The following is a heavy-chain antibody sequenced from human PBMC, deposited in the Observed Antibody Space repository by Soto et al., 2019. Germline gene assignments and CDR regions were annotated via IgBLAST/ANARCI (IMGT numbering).Heavy chain of an antibody. CDR1: GFTFSDHS. V-gene: IGHV3-23*01. D-gene: IGHD3-9*01. CDR2: ISGSGGST. CDR3: VGALRYFDWSPRAPLDY. J-gene: IGHJ4*02. Sequence: GSLRLSCAASGFTFSDHSLNWVRQAPGNGLEWVSAISGSGGSTYYADSVKGRFTISRDNSKNTLYLQMNSLRAEDTAVYYCVGALRYFDWSPRAPLDYWGQGTLVTVSS.